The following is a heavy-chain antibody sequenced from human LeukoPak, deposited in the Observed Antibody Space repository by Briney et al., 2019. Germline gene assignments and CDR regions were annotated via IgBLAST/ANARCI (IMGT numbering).Heavy chain of an antibody. V-gene: IGHV3-7*01. D-gene: IGHD6-13*01. J-gene: IGHJ4*02. Sequence: GGSLRLSCAASGVSFNSYWMSWVRQAPGKGLEWVANIKQDGSEKYYVDSVKGRFTISRDNAKNSLYLQMNCLRAEDTAVYYCASQGIAAAGKNYWGQGTLVTVSS. CDR1: GVSFNSYW. CDR3: ASQGIAAAGKNY. CDR2: IKQDGSEK.